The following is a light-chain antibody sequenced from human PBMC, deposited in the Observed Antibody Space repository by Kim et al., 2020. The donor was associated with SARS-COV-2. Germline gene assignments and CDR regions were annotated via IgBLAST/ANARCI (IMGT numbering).Light chain of an antibody. Sequence: EIVMTQSPATLSVSPGERATLSCRASQSLSSNVAWYQQKPGQAPRLLIYGTSTRATGVPARFSGTGSGTEFTLTISSLQSEDFAIYYCQQYNNWLTWTFGQGTKVDIK. CDR1: QSLSSN. J-gene: IGKJ1*01. CDR2: GTS. V-gene: IGKV3-15*01. CDR3: QQYNNWLTWT.